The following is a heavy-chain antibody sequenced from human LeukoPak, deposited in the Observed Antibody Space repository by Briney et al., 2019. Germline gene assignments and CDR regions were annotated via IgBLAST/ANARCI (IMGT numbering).Heavy chain of an antibody. D-gene: IGHD6-13*01. CDR2: IYYSGST. V-gene: IGHV4-39*07. Sequence: SETLSLTCTVSGGSISSSSYYWGCIRQPPGKGLEWIGSIYYSGSTYYNPSLKSRVTISVDTSKNQFSLKLSSVTAADTAVYYCARGRGSAGYWGQGTLVTVSS. J-gene: IGHJ4*02. CDR3: ARGRGSAGY. CDR1: GGSISSSSYY.